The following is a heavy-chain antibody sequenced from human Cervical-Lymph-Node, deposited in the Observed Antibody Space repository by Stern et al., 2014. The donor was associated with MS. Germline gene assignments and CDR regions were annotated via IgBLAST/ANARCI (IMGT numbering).Heavy chain of an antibody. CDR3: VVGVAS. CDR2: ITFDGSKK. Sequence: VQLVESGGGLVQPGGSLRLSCAASGFTFSSYAMHWVRQAPDTGLEWVAQITFDGSKKYYGDSVKGRFTISRDNSNNTLFLQMNSLRNEDTAVYYCVVGVASWGQGALVAVSS. J-gene: IGHJ4*02. V-gene: IGHV3-30*04. CDR1: GFTFSSYA.